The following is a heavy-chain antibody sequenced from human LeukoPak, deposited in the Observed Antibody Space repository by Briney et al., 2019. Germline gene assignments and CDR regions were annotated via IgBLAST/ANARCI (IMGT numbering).Heavy chain of an antibody. CDR2: ISGSGGST. V-gene: IGHV3-23*01. Sequence: GGSLRLSCAASGFTFSSYAMSWVRQAPGKGLEWVSAISGSGGSTYYAGSVKGRFTISRDNSKNTLYLQMNSLRAEDTAVYYCAKEYYYDSSGYNDYFDYWGQGTLVTVSS. CDR3: AKEYYYDSSGYNDYFDY. J-gene: IGHJ4*02. CDR1: GFTFSSYA. D-gene: IGHD3-22*01.